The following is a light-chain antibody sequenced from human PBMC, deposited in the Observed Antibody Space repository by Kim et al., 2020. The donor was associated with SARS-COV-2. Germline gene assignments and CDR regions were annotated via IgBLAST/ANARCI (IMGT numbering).Light chain of an antibody. Sequence: QSVVTQPASVSGSPGQSITISCTGTSSDVGRYNYVSWFQQHPGKAPKLIIYDVSKRPSGVSNRFSGSKSGNTASLTISGLQAEDDADYFCGSYTTSITWVFGGGTKVTVL. J-gene: IGLJ3*02. CDR1: SSDVGRYNY. CDR2: DVS. CDR3: GSYTTSITWV. V-gene: IGLV2-14*01.